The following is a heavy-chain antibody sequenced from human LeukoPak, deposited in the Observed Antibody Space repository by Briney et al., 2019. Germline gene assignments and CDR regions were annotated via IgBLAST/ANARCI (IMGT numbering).Heavy chain of an antibody. D-gene: IGHD6-13*01. V-gene: IGHV4-39*01. CDR2: MCYSGST. CDR3: ARYESAAGFFDY. Sequence: SETLSLTCTVSGGSISSSSFCWGWIRQPPGKGLEWIGSMCYSGSTFYNPSLRSRVTLSVDTSKNQFSLKVRSVTAADTAVYYCARYESAAGFFDYWGQGTLVTVSS. CDR1: GGSISSSSFC. J-gene: IGHJ4*02.